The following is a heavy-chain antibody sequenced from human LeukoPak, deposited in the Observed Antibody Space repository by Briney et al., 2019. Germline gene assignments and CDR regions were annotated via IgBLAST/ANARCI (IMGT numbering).Heavy chain of an antibody. D-gene: IGHD3-10*01. CDR3: AKHYYGSGSQKYYFDY. CDR2: ISGSGGST. Sequence: AGGSLRLSCAASGFTFSSYAMSWVRQAPGKGLGWVSAISGSGGSTYYADSVKGRFTISRDNSKNTLYLQMNSLRPEDTAVYYCAKHYYGSGSQKYYFDYWGQGTLVTVSS. CDR1: GFTFSSYA. V-gene: IGHV3-23*01. J-gene: IGHJ4*02.